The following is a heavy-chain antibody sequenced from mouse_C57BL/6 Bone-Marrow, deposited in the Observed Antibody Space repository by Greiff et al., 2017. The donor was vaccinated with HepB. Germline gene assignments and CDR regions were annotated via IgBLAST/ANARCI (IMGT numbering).Heavy chain of an antibody. V-gene: IGHV2-9*01. CDR1: GFLLTSYG. Sequence: VKLMESGPGLVAPSPSLSITCTVSGFLLTSYGLDWVRPPPGKGLEWLGVIWGGESTNYNSAFMSRLSISKDNSKSQFFLKMNSLQTDDTAMYYCALYYDYDEAYWGQGTLVTVSA. CDR3: ALYYDYDEAY. J-gene: IGHJ3*01. D-gene: IGHD2-4*01. CDR2: IWGGEST.